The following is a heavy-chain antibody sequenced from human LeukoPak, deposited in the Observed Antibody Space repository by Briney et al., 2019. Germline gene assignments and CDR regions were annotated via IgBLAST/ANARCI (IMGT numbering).Heavy chain of an antibody. CDR3: VRDFDY. J-gene: IGHJ4*02. CDR2: ISSSGRTI. Sequence: GRSLRLSCATSGFTFSSYEMNWVRQAPGKGLEWVSYISSSGRTIYYADSVKGRFTISRDNAKNSLYLQMNSLRAEDTAVYYCVRDFDYWGQGTLVTVSS. V-gene: IGHV3-48*03. CDR1: GFTFSSYE.